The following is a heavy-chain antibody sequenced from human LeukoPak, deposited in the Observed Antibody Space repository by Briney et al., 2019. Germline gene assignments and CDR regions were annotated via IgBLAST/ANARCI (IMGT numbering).Heavy chain of an antibody. J-gene: IGHJ6*02. D-gene: IGHD6-19*01. CDR2: ISAYNGNT. V-gene: IGHV1-18*01. CDR3: ATWKVAGNYYYYGMDV. Sequence: ASVKVSCKASGYTFTSYGISWVRRAPGQGLEWMGWISAYNGNTNYAQKLQGRVTMTTDTSTSTAYMELRSLRSDDTAVYYCATWKVAGNYYYYGMDVWGQGTTVTVSS. CDR1: GYTFTSYG.